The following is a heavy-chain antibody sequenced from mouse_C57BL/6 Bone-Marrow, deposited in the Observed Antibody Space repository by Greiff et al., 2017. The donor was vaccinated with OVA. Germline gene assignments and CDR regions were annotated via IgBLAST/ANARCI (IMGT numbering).Heavy chain of an antibody. V-gene: IGHV5-4*01. D-gene: IGHD1-1*01. CDR1: GFTFSSYA. J-gene: IGHJ3*01. CDR3: ARDTTVVATSWFAY. CDR2: ISDGGSYT. Sequence: EVQLVESGGGLVKPGGSLKLSCAASGFTFSSYAMSWVRQTPEKRLEWVATISDGGSYTYYPDNVKGRFTISRDNAKNNLYLQMSHLKSEDTAMYYCARDTTVVATSWFAYWGQGTLVTVSA.